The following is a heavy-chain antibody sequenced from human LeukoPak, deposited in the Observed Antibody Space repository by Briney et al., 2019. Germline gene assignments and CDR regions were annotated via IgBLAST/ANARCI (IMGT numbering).Heavy chain of an antibody. CDR1: GFTFSSYG. CDR2: ISGSGGST. V-gene: IGHV3-23*01. Sequence: GGSLRLSCAASGFTFSSYGMSWVRQAPGKGLEWVSAISGSGGSTYYADSVKGRFTISRDNSKNTLYLQMNSLRAEDTAVYYCAKARRLWFGESSDYWGQGTLVTVSS. CDR3: AKARRLWFGESSDY. D-gene: IGHD3-10*01. J-gene: IGHJ4*02.